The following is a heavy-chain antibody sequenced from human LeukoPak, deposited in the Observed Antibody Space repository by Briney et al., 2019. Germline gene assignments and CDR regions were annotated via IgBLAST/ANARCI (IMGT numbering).Heavy chain of an antibody. CDR3: AITMIVVAHDY. CDR2: ISSTGDNV. CDR1: GFSFSSYE. V-gene: IGHV3-48*03. Sequence: PGGSLRLSCAGSGFSFSSYEMNWVRQAPGKGLEWVSFISSTGDNVYYADSVKGRFTISRDNAKNSLYLQMNSLRAEDTAVYYRAITMIVVAHDYWGQGTLVTVSS. J-gene: IGHJ4*02. D-gene: IGHD3-22*01.